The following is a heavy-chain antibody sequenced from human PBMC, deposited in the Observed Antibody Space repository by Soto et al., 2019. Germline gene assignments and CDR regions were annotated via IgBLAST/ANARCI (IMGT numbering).Heavy chain of an antibody. V-gene: IGHV3-23*01. Sequence: LRLSCAASGFTFSSYAMSWVHQAPGKGLEWVSAISGSGGSTYYADSVKGRFTISRDNSKNTLYLQMNSLRAEDTAVYYCASSEDYGDYGWFDPWGQGTLVTVSS. J-gene: IGHJ5*02. CDR3: ASSEDYGDYGWFDP. D-gene: IGHD4-17*01. CDR2: ISGSGGST. CDR1: GFTFSSYA.